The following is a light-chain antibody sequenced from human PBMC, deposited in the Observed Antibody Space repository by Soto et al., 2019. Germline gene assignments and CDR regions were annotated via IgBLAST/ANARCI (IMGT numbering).Light chain of an antibody. Sequence: QSVLTQPASVSGSPGQSITISCTGTSNDVGTYKYVSWYQQYPGKAPKLMIYDVTIRPSGVSDRFSGSKSGNTASLTISGLQAEDEADYYCNSYTSSQTGVFGTGTKLTVL. CDR2: DVT. J-gene: IGLJ1*01. V-gene: IGLV2-14*01. CDR1: SNDVGTYKY. CDR3: NSYTSSQTGV.